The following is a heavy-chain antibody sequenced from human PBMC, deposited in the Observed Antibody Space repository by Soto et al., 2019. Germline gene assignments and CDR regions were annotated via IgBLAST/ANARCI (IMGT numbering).Heavy chain of an antibody. J-gene: IGHJ4*02. CDR3: ARAWCCGGDCSTYYFDY. V-gene: IGHV1-69*01. Sequence: QVQLVQSGAEVKKPGSSVKVSCKASGGTFSSYAISWVRQAPGQGLEWMGGIITIFVTANYAQKFQGRVTINADESTSTAYMELSSLRSEATAVYYGARAWCCGGDCSTYYFDYWGQGTLGTVSS. D-gene: IGHD2-21*02. CDR1: GGTFSSYA. CDR2: IITIFVTA.